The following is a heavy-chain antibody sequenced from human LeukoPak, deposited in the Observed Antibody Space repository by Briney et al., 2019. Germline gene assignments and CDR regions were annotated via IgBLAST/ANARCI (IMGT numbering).Heavy chain of an antibody. V-gene: IGHV3-30*02. CDR3: VKPLDSGNWHFDY. D-gene: IGHD3-10*01. J-gene: IGHJ4*02. CDR1: GFSFSTYV. Sequence: GGSLRLSCAASGFSFSTYVMHWVRQAPGKGLEWVAFIRFDGTSKYYADSVKGRFTISRDNSKNTLYLQMNSLRAEDTAVYYCVKPLDSGNWHFDYWGQGTLVTVSS. CDR2: IRFDGTSK.